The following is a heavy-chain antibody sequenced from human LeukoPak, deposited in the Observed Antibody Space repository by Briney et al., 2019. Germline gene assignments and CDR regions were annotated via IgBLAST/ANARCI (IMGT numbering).Heavy chain of an antibody. V-gene: IGHV3-33*01. CDR2: IWYDGTNK. J-gene: IGHJ4*02. D-gene: IGHD6-13*01. Sequence: GGSLRLSCAASGFAFSSFGMHWVRQAPGKGLEWVAVIWYDGTNKYYADSVKGRFTISRDNSKDTLYLQMNSLRAEDTAVYYCARGFGGWQLAYFDYWGQGTLVTVSS. CDR1: GFAFSSFG. CDR3: ARGFGGWQLAYFDY.